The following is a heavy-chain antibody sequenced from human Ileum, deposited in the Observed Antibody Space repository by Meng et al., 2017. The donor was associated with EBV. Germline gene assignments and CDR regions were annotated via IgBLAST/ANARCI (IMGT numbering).Heavy chain of an antibody. Sequence: HVLPQPGCPGLFKPSDPLSLTCAFHVGSFNDYYWPWLRQPPGKGLESIAEIDQSGYTKFNPSLSSRATISRDTSNNQFSLRLNSVTAADTALYYCARYGRCNGNSFYCFDPWGQGTLVTVSS. D-gene: IGHD4-23*01. V-gene: IGHV4-34*01. J-gene: IGHJ5*02. CDR2: IDQSGYT. CDR1: VGSFNDYY. CDR3: ARYGRCNGNSFYCFDP.